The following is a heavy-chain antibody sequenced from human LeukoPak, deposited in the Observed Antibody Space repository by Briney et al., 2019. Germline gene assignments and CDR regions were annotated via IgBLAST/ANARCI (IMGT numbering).Heavy chain of an antibody. J-gene: IGHJ4*02. V-gene: IGHV4-34*01. CDR3: ASSTRYPSGN. D-gene: IGHD3-10*01. CDR2: INHSGST. CDR1: GGSISSGGYS. Sequence: SETLSLTCAVSGGSISSGGYSWSWIRQPPGKGLEWIGEINHSGSTNYNPSLKSRVTISVDTSKNQFSLKLSSVTAADTAVYYCASSTRYPSGNWGQGTLVTVSS.